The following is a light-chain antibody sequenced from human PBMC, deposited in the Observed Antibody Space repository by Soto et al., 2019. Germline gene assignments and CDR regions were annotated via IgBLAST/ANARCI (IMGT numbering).Light chain of an antibody. V-gene: IGKV1-5*01. CDR2: DAS. Sequence: DIQMTQSPSTLSASVGDRVTISCRASQTITSWLAWYQQKPGKAPKLLIYDASSLESGVPSRFSGSGSGTEFTLTISSLQPDDFATYYCQQHNSYPWTFGQGTRLEIK. J-gene: IGKJ5*01. CDR3: QQHNSYPWT. CDR1: QTITSW.